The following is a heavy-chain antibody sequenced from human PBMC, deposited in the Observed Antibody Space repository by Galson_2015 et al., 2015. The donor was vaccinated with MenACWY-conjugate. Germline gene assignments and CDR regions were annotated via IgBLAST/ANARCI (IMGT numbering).Heavy chain of an antibody. Sequence: SLRLSCAASGFTFINYAVAWVRQPPGKGLEWVSAISSSGSNTYYAGSARGRLAISRDNSKNTVYLHLSSLRAEDTAIYFCARRTDWGTDQRPDLDFWGQGTLVTVSS. J-gene: IGHJ4*02. CDR2: ISSSGSNT. CDR1: GFTFINYA. D-gene: IGHD7-27*01. CDR3: ARRTDWGTDQRPDLDF. V-gene: IGHV3-23*01.